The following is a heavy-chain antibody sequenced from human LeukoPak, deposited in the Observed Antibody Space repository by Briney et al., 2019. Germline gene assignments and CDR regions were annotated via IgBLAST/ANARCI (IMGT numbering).Heavy chain of an antibody. CDR1: GFTLTTNG. D-gene: IGHD3-10*01. CDR2: IWWDGSKE. J-gene: IGHJ6*02. CDR3: ARDIRLMVRGVADYYYYGMDV. V-gene: IGHV3-33*01. Sequence: PGGSLRLSCAASGFTLTTNGMHWVRQAPGKGLEWVAVIWWDGSKEFYADSVKGRFIISRDISKNTLYLEMSSLRAEDTAVYYCARDIRLMVRGVADYYYYGMDVWGQGTTVTVSS.